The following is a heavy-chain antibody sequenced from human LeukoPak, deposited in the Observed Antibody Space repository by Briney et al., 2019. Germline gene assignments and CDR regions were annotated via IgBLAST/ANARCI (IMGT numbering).Heavy chain of an antibody. Sequence: GGSLRLSCAASGFTFSSYAMSWVRQAPGKGLEWVSAISGSGGSTYYADSVKGRFTISRDNSKTTLYLQMNSLRAEDTAIYYCATRHRSFWYIYWGQGSLVTVSS. CDR1: GFTFSSYA. J-gene: IGHJ4*02. D-gene: IGHD6-13*01. V-gene: IGHV3-23*01. CDR2: ISGSGGST. CDR3: ATRHRSFWYIY.